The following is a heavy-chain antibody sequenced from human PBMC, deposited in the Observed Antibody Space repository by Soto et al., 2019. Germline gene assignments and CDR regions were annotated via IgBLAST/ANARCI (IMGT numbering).Heavy chain of an antibody. D-gene: IGHD4-17*01. CDR1: GFTLTSSA. V-gene: IGHV1-58*02. Sequence: SVKVSCKASGFTLTSSAMQWVRQARGQRLEWIGWIVVGSGNTNYAQKFQERVTITRDMSTSTAYMELSSLRSEDTAVYYCAAGSTGTTFAPGSGFYMDVWGKGTTVTVSS. CDR3: AAGSTGTTFAPGSGFYMDV. J-gene: IGHJ6*03. CDR2: IVVGSGNT.